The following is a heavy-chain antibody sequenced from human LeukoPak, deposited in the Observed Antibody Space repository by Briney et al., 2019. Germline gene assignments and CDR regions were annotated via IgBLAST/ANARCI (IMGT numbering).Heavy chain of an antibody. CDR1: GFTFGDYA. J-gene: IGHJ4*02. D-gene: IGHD3-16*02. CDR3: SKDPHARIVSAVLQ. Sequence: GGSLRLSCAASGFTFGDYAMNWVRQAPGKGLEWVSGISGDSVRTYYADSVKGRFTISRDNSKNTLYLQLKSPRAEDTAVYYCSKDPHARIVSAVLQWGQGSLVTVSS. V-gene: IGHV3-23*01. CDR2: ISGDSVRT.